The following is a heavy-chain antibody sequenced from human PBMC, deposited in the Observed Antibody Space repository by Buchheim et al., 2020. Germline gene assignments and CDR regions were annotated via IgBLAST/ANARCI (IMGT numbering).Heavy chain of an antibody. V-gene: IGHV3-11*01. J-gene: IGHJ6*02. CDR1: GFTFSDYY. CDR2: ISSSGSTI. Sequence: VRLVESGGGVVQPGRSLRLSCAASGFTFSDYYMSWIRQAPGKGLEWVSYISSSGSTIYYADSVKGRFTISRDNAKNSLYLQMNSLRAEDTAVYYCARDPEVGATIRGWGYYGMDVWGQGTT. D-gene: IGHD1-26*01. CDR3: ARDPEVGATIRGWGYYGMDV.